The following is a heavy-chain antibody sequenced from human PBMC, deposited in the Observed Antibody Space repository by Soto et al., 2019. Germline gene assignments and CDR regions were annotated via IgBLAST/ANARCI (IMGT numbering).Heavy chain of an antibody. Sequence: ASVKVSCKASGYTFTSYYINWVRQATGQGLEWMGWMNPNSGNTGYAQKFQGRVTMTRNTSISTAYMELSSLRSEDTAVYYCARGGLTMVRGGLNFDYWGQGTLVTVSS. V-gene: IGHV1-8*01. D-gene: IGHD3-10*01. CDR2: MNPNSGNT. CDR1: GYTFTSYY. CDR3: ARGGLTMVRGGLNFDY. J-gene: IGHJ4*02.